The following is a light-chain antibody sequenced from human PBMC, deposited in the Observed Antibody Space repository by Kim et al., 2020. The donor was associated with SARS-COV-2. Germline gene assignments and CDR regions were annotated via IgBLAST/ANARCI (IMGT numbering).Light chain of an antibody. CDR3: KQYGNSPPWT. Sequence: PGERATLSCRASQTVRNNYLAWYQHRPGQIPRLLIFGASLRATGIPDIFRGSASGTDFTLTIHRLEPEDFAIYFCKQYGNSPPWTFGQGTKVDIK. CDR2: GAS. CDR1: QTVRNNY. J-gene: IGKJ1*01. V-gene: IGKV3-20*01.